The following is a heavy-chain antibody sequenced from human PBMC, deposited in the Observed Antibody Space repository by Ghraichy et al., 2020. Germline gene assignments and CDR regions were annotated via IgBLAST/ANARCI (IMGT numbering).Heavy chain of an antibody. D-gene: IGHD5-18*01. J-gene: IGHJ5*02. CDR3: VRQVGDDSSNWFDP. V-gene: IGHV3-21*01. CDR1: GFTFSDYS. CDR2: ISRRSSPT. Sequence: GGSLRLSCTASGFTFSDYSMIWVRRAPGKGLEWVSSISRRSSPTYYADSVQGRFTISRDNAKNSVYLQMNSLRAEDTALYYCVRQVGDDSSNWFDPWGQGTLVTVSS.